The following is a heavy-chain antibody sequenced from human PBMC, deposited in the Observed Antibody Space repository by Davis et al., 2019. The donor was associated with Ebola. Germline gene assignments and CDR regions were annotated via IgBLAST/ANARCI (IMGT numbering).Heavy chain of an antibody. J-gene: IGHJ4*02. D-gene: IGHD3-22*01. CDR1: GGTFSSYA. CDR3: ARGPGYYYDSPFDY. V-gene: IGHV1-69*04. Sequence: AASVKVSCKASGGTFSSYAISWVRQAPGQGLEWMGRIIPILGIANYAQKFQGRVTITADKSTSTAYMELRSLRSDDTAVYYCARGPGYYYDSPFDYWGQGTLVTVSS. CDR2: IIPILGIA.